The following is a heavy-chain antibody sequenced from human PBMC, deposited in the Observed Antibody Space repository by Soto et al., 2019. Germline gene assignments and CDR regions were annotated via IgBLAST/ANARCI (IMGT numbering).Heavy chain of an antibody. V-gene: IGHV1-2*02. D-gene: IGHD2-21*02. CDR2: INPHSGST. J-gene: IGHJ6*02. CDR1: GYSFTDDY. CDR3: ARAVYCGDDCYSYGMDV. Sequence: ASVKVSCKTSGYSFTDDYLHWVRQAPGQGLEWVGWINPHSGSTNFAQKFLGRVSMTRDTSISTAYMELFSLTSADTAIYYCARAVYCGDDCYSYGMDVWGQGTTVTVSS.